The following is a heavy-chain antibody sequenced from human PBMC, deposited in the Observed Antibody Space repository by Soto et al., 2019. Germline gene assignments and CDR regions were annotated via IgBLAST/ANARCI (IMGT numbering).Heavy chain of an antibody. CDR1: GFSIQTSSF. CDR2: ISHSRRA. CDR3: ARGRSFRLVGFPSDS. V-gene: IGHV4-38-2*01. J-gene: IGHJ4*02. Sequence: NPSETLSLTCGVSGFSIQTSSFWGWSRQPPGRGLEWIGLISHSRRAISHASFASRATISLDTTNNVFSLTLKSVTAADTAVYYCARGRSFRLVGFPSDSWGQGTLVTVSS. D-gene: IGHD3-16*02.